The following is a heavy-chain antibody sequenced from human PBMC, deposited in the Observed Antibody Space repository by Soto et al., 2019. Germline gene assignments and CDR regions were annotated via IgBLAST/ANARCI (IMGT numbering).Heavy chain of an antibody. Sequence: QVQLEESGGGLVKPGGSLRLSCAASGFTFSDYYMSWIRQAPGKGLEWLSYIRGSGSTTYYADSVKGRFTISRDNAKNSLYLQMNSLRADDTAVYYCARYYYDQKGDAFDIWGQGTMVTVSS. CDR3: ARYYYDQKGDAFDI. J-gene: IGHJ3*02. CDR2: IRGSGSTT. V-gene: IGHV3-11*01. CDR1: GFTFSDYY. D-gene: IGHD3-22*01.